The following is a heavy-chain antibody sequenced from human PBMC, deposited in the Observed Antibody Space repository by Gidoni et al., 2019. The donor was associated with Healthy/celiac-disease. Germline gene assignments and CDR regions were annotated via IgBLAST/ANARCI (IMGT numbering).Heavy chain of an antibody. V-gene: IGHV2-5*02. Sequence: QITLKESRPTLVTPTQTLALTCTFAGFSLSTSGVGVGWIRQPPGKALEWLALIYWDDDKRYSPSLKSRLTITKDTVKNQVVLTMTNMDPVDTATYYCAHTGSGSYYWYAFDIWGQGTMVTVSS. CDR1: GFSLSTSGVG. J-gene: IGHJ3*02. CDR2: IYWDDDK. D-gene: IGHD3-10*01. CDR3: AHTGSGSYYWYAFDI.